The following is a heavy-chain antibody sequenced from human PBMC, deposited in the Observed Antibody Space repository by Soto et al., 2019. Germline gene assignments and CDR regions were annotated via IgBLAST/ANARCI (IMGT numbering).Heavy chain of an antibody. CDR1: GGTFSSYA. CDR2: IIPIFGTA. D-gene: IGHD3-22*01. V-gene: IGHV1-69*13. CDR3: ARADYDSSGYYYSRSPYHFDY. Sequence: ASVKVSCKASGGTFSSYAISWVRQAPGQGLEWMGGIIPIFGTANYAQKFQGRVTITADESTSTAYMELSSLRSEDTAVYYCARADYDSSGYYYSRSPYHFDYWGQGTLVTVSS. J-gene: IGHJ4*02.